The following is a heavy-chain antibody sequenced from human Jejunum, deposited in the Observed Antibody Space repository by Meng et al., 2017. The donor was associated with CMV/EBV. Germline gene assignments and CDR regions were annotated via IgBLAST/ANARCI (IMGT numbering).Heavy chain of an antibody. Sequence: QVQPQQWGVGPLRPSESLSISCAVSDGSLSGYYWSCIRRPPGKVREWIGEINDRGITNYNPSLKSRVTISIDTSRNQFSLKLNSVTAADTAVYFCVRSGRYFDWLSRRGQVTLVTVSS. CDR1: DGSLSGYY. CDR2: INDRGIT. CDR3: VRSGRYFDWLSR. J-gene: IGHJ4*02. V-gene: IGHV4-34*02. D-gene: IGHD3-9*01.